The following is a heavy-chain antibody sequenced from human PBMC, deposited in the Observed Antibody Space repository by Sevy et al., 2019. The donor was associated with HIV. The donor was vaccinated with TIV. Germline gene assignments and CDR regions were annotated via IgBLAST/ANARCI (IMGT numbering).Heavy chain of an antibody. V-gene: IGHV3-72*01. CDR3: VRGADGGGGGCQRVNPYGLDA. D-gene: IGHD2-15*01. CDR2: IRNEPNSYIT. J-gene: IGHJ6*04. CDR1: GFTFSDHY. Sequence: GGSLRLSCAASGFTFSDHYLDWVRQAPGKGLEWIGRIRNEPNSYITEYAASVKGRFTISRDDPKNSIYLEMNSLKTEDSAEYFRVRGADGGGGGCQRVNPYGLDAWGKGATVTVSS.